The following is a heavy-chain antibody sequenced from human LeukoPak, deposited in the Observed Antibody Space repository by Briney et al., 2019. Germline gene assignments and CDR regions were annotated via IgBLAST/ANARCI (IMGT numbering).Heavy chain of an antibody. CDR1: DDSITMYY. CDR3: AKSPVSSCRGSFCYPFDY. CDR2: VDHTGST. D-gene: IGHD2-15*01. J-gene: IGHJ4*02. V-gene: IGHV4-59*01. Sequence: SETLSLTCSVSDDSITMYYWTWIRQPPGKGLEWIGYVDHTGSTNFNPSLNGRVSISRDTTKNLFSLRLRSVTAADTAVYFCAKSPVSSCRGSFCYPFDYWGQGNLVTVSS.